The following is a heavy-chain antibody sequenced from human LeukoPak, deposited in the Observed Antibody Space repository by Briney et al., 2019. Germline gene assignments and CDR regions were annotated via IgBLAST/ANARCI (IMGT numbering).Heavy chain of an antibody. Sequence: SLRLSSTASGFTFGDYAMSWVSQAPGKGLEWVGFIRSKAYGGTADYAASLKGRFTISRDASKNIAYLHLISLKTEDTAVYYCTTYHYDTSGYYYVTYWGQGTLVTVSS. V-gene: IGHV3-49*04. CDR3: TTYHYDTSGYYYVTY. CDR2: IRSKAYGGTA. D-gene: IGHD3-22*01. CDR1: GFTFGDYA. J-gene: IGHJ4*02.